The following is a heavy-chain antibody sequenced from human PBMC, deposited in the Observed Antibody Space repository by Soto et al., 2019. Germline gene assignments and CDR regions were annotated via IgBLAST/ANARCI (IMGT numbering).Heavy chain of an antibody. Sequence: ASVKGSCTGSGYTFTNYAMHWVRQAPGQRLEWMGWINTGKGNTKYSQKFQGRVTITRDTSASTAYMELSSLRSEDTAMYYCARAGDDCSAANCYVIDYWGQGTLVTVSS. J-gene: IGHJ4*02. V-gene: IGHV1-3*04. D-gene: IGHD2-2*01. CDR1: GYTFTNYA. CDR3: ARAGDDCSAANCYVIDY. CDR2: INTGKGNT.